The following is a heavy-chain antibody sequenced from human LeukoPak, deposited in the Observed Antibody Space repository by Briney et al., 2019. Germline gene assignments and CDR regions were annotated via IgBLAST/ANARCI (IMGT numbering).Heavy chain of an antibody. CDR2: IWFDGNNK. Sequence: GGSLRLSCAASGFTFSSYAMHWVRQAPGKGLEWVALIWFDGNNKYFADSVKGRFTISRDNSKNTMYLQMNSLRTEDTAVYYCAKDLRYSLGAFDIWGQGTMVTVSS. CDR1: GFTFSSYA. V-gene: IGHV3-33*06. J-gene: IGHJ3*02. CDR3: AKDLRYSLGAFDI. D-gene: IGHD5-12*01.